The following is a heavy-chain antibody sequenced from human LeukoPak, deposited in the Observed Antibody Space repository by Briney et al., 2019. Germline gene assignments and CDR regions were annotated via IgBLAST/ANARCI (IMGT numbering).Heavy chain of an antibody. CDR2: IYYSGST. V-gene: IGHV4-39*01. CDR1: GGSISSSSYY. J-gene: IGHJ5*02. CDR3: ARLRDWFDP. Sequence: SETLSLTCTVSGGSISSSSYYWGWIRQPPGKGLEWIGSIYYSGSTYYNPSLKSRVTISVDTSKNQFSLKLSPVTAADTAVYYCARLRDWFDPWGQGTLVTVSS.